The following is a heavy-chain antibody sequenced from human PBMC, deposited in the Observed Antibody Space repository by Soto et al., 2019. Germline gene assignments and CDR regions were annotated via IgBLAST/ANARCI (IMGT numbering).Heavy chain of an antibody. J-gene: IGHJ6*02. Sequence: SETLSLTCTVSGGSVSSSSYYWGWVRQPPGKGLEWIGSVYYSGSTYYNPSLESRVTISVDKSKNQFSLKLSSVTAADTAVYYCAREGYYYGMDVWGQGPTVTVSS. V-gene: IGHV4-39*07. CDR1: GGSVSSSSYY. CDR3: AREGYYYGMDV. CDR2: VYYSGST.